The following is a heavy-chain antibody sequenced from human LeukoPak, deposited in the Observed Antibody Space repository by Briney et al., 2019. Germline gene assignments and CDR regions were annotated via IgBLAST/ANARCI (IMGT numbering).Heavy chain of an antibody. J-gene: IGHJ6*03. D-gene: IGHD3-3*01. CDR2: ISGSGGST. V-gene: IGHV3-23*01. Sequence: GGSLRLSCAASGFTFSSYAMSWVRQAPGKGLEWVSAISGSGGSTYYADSVKGRFTISRDNSKNTLYLQMNSLRAEDTAVYYCAKSPTIFGGYYYYMDVWGKGTTVTVSS. CDR1: GFTFSSYA. CDR3: AKSPTIFGGYYYYMDV.